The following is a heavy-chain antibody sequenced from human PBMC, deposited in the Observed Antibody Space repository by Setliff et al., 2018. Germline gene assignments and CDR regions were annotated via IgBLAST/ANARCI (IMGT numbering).Heavy chain of an antibody. CDR2: IYTSGST. V-gene: IGHV4-61*02. CDR1: GGSISRGSYD. J-gene: IGHJ4*02. Sequence: SETLSLTCTVSGGSISRGSYDWSWIRQPARKGLEWIGRIYTSGSTNYNPSLKSRVTISVDTSKNQFSLKLSSVTAADTAVYYCARGGYSYGLGGFPLDYWGQGTLVTV. CDR3: ARGGYSYGLGGFPLDY. D-gene: IGHD5-18*01.